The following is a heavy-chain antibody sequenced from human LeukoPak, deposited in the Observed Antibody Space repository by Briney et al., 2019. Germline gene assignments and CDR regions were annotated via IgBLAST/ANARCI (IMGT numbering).Heavy chain of an antibody. CDR2: ISGSGGST. CDR3: ARGRRYSSSWYQDY. Sequence: GGSLRLSCAASGFTFSSYAMSWVRQAPGKGLEWVSAISGSGGSTYYADSVKGRFTISRDNAKNSLYLQMNSLRAEDTAVYYCARGRRYSSSWYQDYWGQGTLVTVSS. J-gene: IGHJ4*02. D-gene: IGHD6-13*01. CDR1: GFTFSSYA. V-gene: IGHV3-23*01.